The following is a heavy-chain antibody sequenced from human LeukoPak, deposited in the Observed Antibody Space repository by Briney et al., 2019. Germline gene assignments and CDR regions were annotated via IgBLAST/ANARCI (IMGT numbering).Heavy chain of an antibody. CDR3: AKDGNYDFWSGYPNWFDP. Sequence: GGSLRLSCAASGFTFTSYAMSWVRQAPGKGRGWVSAISSSGGSTYYADSVKGRFTISRDNSKNTLSLQMNSLRAEDTAVYYCAKDGNYDFWSGYPNWFDPWGQGTLVTVSS. J-gene: IGHJ5*02. CDR2: ISSSGGST. D-gene: IGHD3-3*01. V-gene: IGHV3-23*01. CDR1: GFTFTSYA.